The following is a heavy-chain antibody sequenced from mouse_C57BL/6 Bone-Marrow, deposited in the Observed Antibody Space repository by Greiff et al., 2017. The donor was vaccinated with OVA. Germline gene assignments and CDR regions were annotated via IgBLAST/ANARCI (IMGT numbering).Heavy chain of an antibody. J-gene: IGHJ4*01. CDR1: GFSLTSYG. D-gene: IGHD1-2*01. Sequence: VHLVESGPGLVAPSQSLSITCTVSGFSLTSYGVHWVRQPPGKGLEWLVVIWSDGSTTYNSALKSRLSISKDNAKSQVFLKMNSLQTDDTAMYYCARQSRLYYYAMDYWGQGTSVTVSS. CDR3: ARQSRLYYYAMDY. CDR2: IWSDGST. V-gene: IGHV2-6-1*01.